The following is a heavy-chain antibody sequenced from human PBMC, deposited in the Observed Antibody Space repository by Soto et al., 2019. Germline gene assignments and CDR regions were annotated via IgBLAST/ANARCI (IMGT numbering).Heavy chain of an antibody. D-gene: IGHD6-19*01. Sequence: SGHTLVNPTQTLTLTCSFSGFSISTGGMCVSWIREPPGKALEWLARIDWGDDKYYSTSLKTRLTISKDTSTNQGGLTMTNMETVDTATYYCARILVAVAGNSHLRYSYYGMAVWGRRTTVTVSS. CDR1: GFSISTGGMC. CDR3: ARILVAVAGNSHLRYSYYGMAV. J-gene: IGHJ6*02. CDR2: IDWGDDK. V-gene: IGHV2-70*11.